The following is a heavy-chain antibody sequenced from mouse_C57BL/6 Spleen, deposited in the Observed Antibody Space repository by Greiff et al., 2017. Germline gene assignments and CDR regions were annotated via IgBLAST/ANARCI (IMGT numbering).Heavy chain of an antibody. J-gene: IGHJ4*01. CDR3: AKITPVVATGAMDY. CDR1: GFSLTSYG. V-gene: IGHV2-5*01. D-gene: IGHD1-1*01. Sequence: VQLQQSGPGLVQPSQSLSITCTVSGFSLTSYGVHWVRQSPGKGLEWLGVIWRGGSTDYNTAFMSRLSITKDNSKSQVFCKMNSLQADDTAIYNCAKITPVVATGAMDYWGQGTSVTVSS. CDR2: IWRGGST.